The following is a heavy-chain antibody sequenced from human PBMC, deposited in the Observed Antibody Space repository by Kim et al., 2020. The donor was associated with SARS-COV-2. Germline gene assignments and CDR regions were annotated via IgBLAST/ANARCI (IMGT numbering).Heavy chain of an antibody. D-gene: IGHD6-19*01. V-gene: IGHV4-39*01. Sequence: NPALKSRVTISVDTSKNQFSLKLSSVTAADTAVYYCARHLSSSGWYFDYWGQGTLVTVSS. CDR3: ARHLSSSGWYFDY. J-gene: IGHJ4*02.